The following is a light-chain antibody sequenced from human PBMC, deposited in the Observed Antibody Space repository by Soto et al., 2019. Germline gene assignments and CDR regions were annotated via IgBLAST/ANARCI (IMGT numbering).Light chain of an antibody. CDR1: QSISSSY. CDR2: GAS. CDR3: KQYGSSRWT. Sequence: EIVLTQSPGTLSLSPGERATLSCRTSQSISSSYLAWYQQKPGQAPRLLISGASSRATGIPDRFSGSGSGTDFTLTISRLEPEDFAVYYCKQYGSSRWTFGQGTKVEIK. V-gene: IGKV3-20*01. J-gene: IGKJ1*01.